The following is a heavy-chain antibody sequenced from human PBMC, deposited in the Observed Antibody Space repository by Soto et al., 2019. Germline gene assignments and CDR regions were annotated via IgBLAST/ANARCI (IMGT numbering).Heavy chain of an antibody. D-gene: IGHD3-10*02. CDR3: AKDNDRGVINYFDY. CDR1: GASINTDDW. J-gene: IGHJ4*02. CDR2: IHHDGKI. V-gene: IGHV4-4*02. Sequence: SETLSLTCAVSGASINTDDWWNWVRQPPGEGLEWIGEIHHDGKIIYNPSLKSRATISMDKSRNQISLNLRSVTAEDTAVYYCAKDNDRGVINYFDYWGQGTLVTVSS.